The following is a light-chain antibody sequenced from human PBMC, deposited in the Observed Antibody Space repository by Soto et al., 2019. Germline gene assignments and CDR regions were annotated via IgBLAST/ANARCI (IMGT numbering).Light chain of an antibody. Sequence: DIVMTQSPDSLAVSLGERATINCKSSQSVLYSPNNKNYLAWYQQKPGQPPKLLIYWASTRESGVPDRFSGSGSGTDFTLTIISLQAEEVAFYYCQQYHSAPQSFGQGTKVEIK. J-gene: IGKJ1*01. CDR2: WAS. CDR3: QQYHSAPQS. CDR1: QSVLYSPNNKNY. V-gene: IGKV4-1*01.